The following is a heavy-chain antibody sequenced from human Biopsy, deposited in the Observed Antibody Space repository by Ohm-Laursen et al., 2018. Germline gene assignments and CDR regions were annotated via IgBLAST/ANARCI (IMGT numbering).Heavy chain of an antibody. Sequence: SQTLSLTCTVSGGSISIGGSYWSWIRQHPGKGLEWIGYIYYNGNTNYNPSLKSRVSMSVDTSKNQFSLKLSSVTVADTAAYFCARDRGQNYFDYWGQGIPVTVSS. CDR2: IYYNGNT. V-gene: IGHV4-31*03. CDR1: GGSISIGGSY. CDR3: ARDRGQNYFDY. J-gene: IGHJ4*02.